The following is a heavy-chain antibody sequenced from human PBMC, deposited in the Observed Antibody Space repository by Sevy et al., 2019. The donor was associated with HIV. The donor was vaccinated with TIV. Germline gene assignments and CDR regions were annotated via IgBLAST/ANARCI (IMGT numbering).Heavy chain of an antibody. Sequence: SETLSLTCTVSGGSISSGGYYWSWIRQHPGKGLEWIGYIYYSGSTYYNPSLKSRVTISVDTSKNQFSLKLSSVTAADTAVYYCARAFSSYGFFAYWGQGTLVTVSS. CDR1: GGSISSGGYY. D-gene: IGHD4-4*01. CDR3: ARAFSSYGFFAY. CDR2: IYYSGST. J-gene: IGHJ4*02. V-gene: IGHV4-31*03.